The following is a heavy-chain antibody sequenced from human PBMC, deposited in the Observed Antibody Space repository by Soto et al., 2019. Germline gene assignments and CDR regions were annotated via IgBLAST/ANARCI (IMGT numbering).Heavy chain of an antibody. Sequence: QVQLQQWGAGLLKPSETLSLTCAVYGGSFSGYYWSWIRQPPGKGLEWIGEINHSGSTNYNPSLKSRAPXSXDXXKNQFSLKLSSVTAADTAVYYCARVTGRYYYGMDVWGQGTTVTVSS. V-gene: IGHV4-34*01. CDR2: INHSGST. J-gene: IGHJ6*02. CDR3: ARVTGRYYYGMDV. CDR1: GGSFSGYY.